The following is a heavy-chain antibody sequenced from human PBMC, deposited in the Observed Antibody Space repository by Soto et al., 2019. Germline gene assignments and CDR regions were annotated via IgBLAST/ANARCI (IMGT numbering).Heavy chain of an antibody. CDR3: ARRGGAAGRDMDV. D-gene: IGHD1-1*01. V-gene: IGHV5-51*01. CDR1: GYSFTIYL. J-gene: IGHJ6*03. Sequence: GESLNISCNGSGYSFTIYLIGWVRQMPGKGLEWMGIIYPGDSDTRYSPSFQGQVTISADKSISTAYLQWSSLKASDTAMYYCARRGGAAGRDMDVWGKGTTVTVSS. CDR2: IYPGDSDT.